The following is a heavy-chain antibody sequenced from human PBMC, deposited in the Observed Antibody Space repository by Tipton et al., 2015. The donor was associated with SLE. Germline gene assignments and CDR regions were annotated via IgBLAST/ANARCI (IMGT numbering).Heavy chain of an antibody. J-gene: IGHJ4*02. V-gene: IGHV4-39*07. CDR2: IYYSGST. D-gene: IGHD1-7*01. Sequence: TLSLTCTVSGGSISSSSYYWGWIRQPPGKGLEWIGSIYYSGSTYYNPSLKSRVTISVDTSKNQSSLKLTTVTAADTAVYYCLRFITGTMEWGWGQGTLVTVSS. CDR1: GGSISSSSYY. CDR3: LRFITGTMEWG.